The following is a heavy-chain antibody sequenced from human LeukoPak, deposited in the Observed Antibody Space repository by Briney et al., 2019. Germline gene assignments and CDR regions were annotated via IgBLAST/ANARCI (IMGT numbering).Heavy chain of an antibody. Sequence: GGSLRLSCAASGFTFSSYAMHWVRQAPGKGLEWVAVISYDGSDKHYADSVKGRFTISRDNSKNTMYLQMNSLRAEDTAVYYCAKSPDTWNYGFLEYWGQGTLVTVSS. J-gene: IGHJ4*02. CDR1: GFTFSSYA. V-gene: IGHV3-30*01. CDR2: ISYDGSDK. CDR3: AKSPDTWNYGFLEY. D-gene: IGHD1-7*01.